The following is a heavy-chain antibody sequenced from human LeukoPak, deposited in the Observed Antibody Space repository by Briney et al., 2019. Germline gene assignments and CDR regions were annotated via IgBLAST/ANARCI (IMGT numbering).Heavy chain of an antibody. Sequence: PSETLSLTCTVSGDSISSYYWSWIRQSPGKGLEWIGYIYYTGSIKYNPSLKSRVTISVDTSKNQFSLKLSSVNAADTAVYYCARGGVRFDTWGQGTLVTVSS. V-gene: IGHV4-59*01. CDR1: GDSISSYY. CDR3: ARGGVRFDT. J-gene: IGHJ5*02. D-gene: IGHD1-26*01. CDR2: IYYTGSI.